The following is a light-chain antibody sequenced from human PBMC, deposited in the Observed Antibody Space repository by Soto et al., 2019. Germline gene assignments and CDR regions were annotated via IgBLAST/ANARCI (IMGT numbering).Light chain of an antibody. CDR3: QQYNSDWT. J-gene: IGKJ1*01. Sequence: GDRVTITCRASQSISSWLAWYQQKPGKAPKLLIYDASSLESGVPSRFSGSGSGTELTLTISSLQPDDFATYYCQQYNSDWTFGPGTKV. V-gene: IGKV1-5*01. CDR2: DAS. CDR1: QSISSW.